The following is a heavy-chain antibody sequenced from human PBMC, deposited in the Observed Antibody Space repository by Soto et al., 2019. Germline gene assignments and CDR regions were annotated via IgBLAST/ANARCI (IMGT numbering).Heavy chain of an antibody. CDR2: IIPIFGTA. CDR3: ARMSIAASGMFPSWFDP. V-gene: IGHV1-69*01. J-gene: IGHJ5*02. CDR1: GGTFSSYA. Sequence: QVQLVQSGAEVKKPGSSVKVSCKASGGTFSSYAISWVRQAPGQGLEWMGGIIPIFGTANYAQKFQGRVTITAVEATSTAYMELSSLRSEDTAVYYCARMSIAASGMFPSWFDPWGQGTLVTVSS. D-gene: IGHD6-13*01.